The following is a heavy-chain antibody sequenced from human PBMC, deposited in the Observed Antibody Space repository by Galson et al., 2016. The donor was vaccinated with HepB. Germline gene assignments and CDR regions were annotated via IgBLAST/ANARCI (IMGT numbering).Heavy chain of an antibody. Sequence: CAISGDSVSSITAGWNWIRQSPSRGLEWLGRTYYRSKWHNDYADSVKSRITITPDTSKNQFSLQLNSVTPEDTAVYYCARAGTESRLYYYYYLDLWGKGTSVTVSS. D-gene: IGHD1-1*01. CDR3: ARAGTESRLYYYYYLDL. CDR1: GDSVSSITAG. CDR2: TYYRSKWHN. J-gene: IGHJ6*03. V-gene: IGHV6-1*01.